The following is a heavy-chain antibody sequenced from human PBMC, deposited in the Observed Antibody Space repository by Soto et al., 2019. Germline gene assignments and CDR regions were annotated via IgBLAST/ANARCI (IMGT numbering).Heavy chain of an antibody. J-gene: IGHJ5*02. V-gene: IGHV5-10-1*01. CDR1: GYSFTSYW. Sequence: PGESLKTSCKGSGYSFTSYWIRWVRQMPGKGVEWMGRIDLSESYTNYSPSFQGHATISADNSISTAYLQCSSLKASDTAMYYSASQGDSSGWRNWFDPWGQGTLVTVSS. D-gene: IGHD6-19*01. CDR3: ASQGDSSGWRNWFDP. CDR2: IDLSESYT.